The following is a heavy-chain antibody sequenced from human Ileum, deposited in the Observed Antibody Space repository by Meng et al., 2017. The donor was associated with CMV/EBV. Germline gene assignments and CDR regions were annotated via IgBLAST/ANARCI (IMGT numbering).Heavy chain of an antibody. CDR2: ISYDGSNK. V-gene: IGHV3-30-3*01. J-gene: IGHJ2*01. CDR1: GFTFSSYA. Sequence: GGSLRLSCAASGFTFSSYAMHWVRQAPGKGLEWVAVISYDGSNKYYADSVKGRFTISRDNSKNTLYLQRNSLRAEDTAVYYCARDGAFGSGDWYFDLWGRGTLVTVSS. CDR3: ARDGAFGSGDWYFDL. D-gene: IGHD3-10*01.